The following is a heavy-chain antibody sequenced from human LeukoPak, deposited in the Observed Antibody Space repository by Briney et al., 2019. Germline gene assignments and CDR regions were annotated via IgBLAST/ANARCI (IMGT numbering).Heavy chain of an antibody. Sequence: GGSLLLSCAASGFTVSSNYMSWVRPAPGKRLECASVIYSGGSTYYADSVKGRFTISRDNSKNTLYLQMNSLRAEDTAVYYCARDGRRGYYYYYMAAWGKGTTVTVS. CDR3: ARDGRRGYYYYYMAA. V-gene: IGHV3-53*05. CDR1: GFTVSSNY. J-gene: IGHJ6*03. CDR2: IYSGGST. D-gene: IGHD2-15*01.